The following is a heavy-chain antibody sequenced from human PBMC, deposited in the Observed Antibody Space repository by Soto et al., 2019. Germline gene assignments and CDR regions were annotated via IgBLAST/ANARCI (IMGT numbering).Heavy chain of an antibody. D-gene: IGHD2-2*02. CDR3: ARARCSSTSCYTGYYDGMDV. CDR2: IYYSGTT. CDR1: GDSVSSGSYS. V-gene: IGHV4-61*01. Sequence: QVQLQESGPGLVKPSETLSLTCTVSGDSVSSGSYSWSWIRQPPGKGLEWIGYIYYSGTTNYNPSLKSRVNISLNTSKNQFSLKLSAVTAADTAVYYCARARCSSTSCYTGYYDGMDVWCRGTTVTFSS. J-gene: IGHJ6*02.